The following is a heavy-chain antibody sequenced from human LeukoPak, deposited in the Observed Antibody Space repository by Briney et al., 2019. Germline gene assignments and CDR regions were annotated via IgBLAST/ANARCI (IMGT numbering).Heavy chain of an antibody. Sequence: SETLSLTCAVSGYSISSGYYWGWIRQPPGKGLEWIGSIYHSGSTYYNPSLKSRVTISVDTSKNQFSLKLSSVTAADTAVYYCARVPPGGNNWFDPWGQGTLVTVSS. V-gene: IGHV4-38-2*01. CDR3: ARVPPGGNNWFDP. CDR1: GYSISSGYY. CDR2: IYHSGST. J-gene: IGHJ5*02. D-gene: IGHD3-16*01.